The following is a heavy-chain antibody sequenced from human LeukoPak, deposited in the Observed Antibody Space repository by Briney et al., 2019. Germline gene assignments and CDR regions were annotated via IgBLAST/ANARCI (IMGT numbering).Heavy chain of an antibody. V-gene: IGHV1-8*01. CDR1: GYTFTSYD. D-gene: IGHD5-12*01. CDR3: ARGGPRGYSDYFDY. CDR2: MNPNSGNT. Sequence: GASVRVSCKASGYTFTSYDINWVRQATGQGLEWMGWMNPNSGNTGYAQKFQGRVTMTRNTSISTAYMELSSLRSEDTAVYYCARGGPRGYSDYFDYWGQGTLVTVFS. J-gene: IGHJ4*02.